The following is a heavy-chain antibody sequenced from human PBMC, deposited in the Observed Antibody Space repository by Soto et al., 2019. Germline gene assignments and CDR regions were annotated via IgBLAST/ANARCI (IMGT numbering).Heavy chain of an antibody. CDR2: VSFDGSNS. D-gene: IGHD2-2*01. V-gene: IGHV3-30-3*01. J-gene: IGHJ6*02. CDR3: ARPIVPAIQNHPYYYYGLDV. Sequence: QVQLVESGGGVVQPGRSLRLSCAASGFTFSNYAMHWVRQAPGKGLDWVAVVSFDGSNSYYADSVKGRFTISRDNSKNTLFLQMNSLRPEDTAVYFCARPIVPAIQNHPYYYYGLDVWGQGTTVTVSS. CDR1: GFTFSNYA.